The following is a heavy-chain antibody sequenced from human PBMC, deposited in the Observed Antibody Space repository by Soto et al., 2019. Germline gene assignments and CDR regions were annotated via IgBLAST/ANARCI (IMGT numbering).Heavy chain of an antibody. Sequence: EVQLVESGGGLVKPGGSLRLSCEASGFTFSNAWMSWVRQAPGKGLEWVGRIKTKKDGGTIDYAAPVKGRFTISRNDSNNTVYLQMNNLKTEDTAVYYCTTLFFIVDYSKNWGQGTLVTVSS. J-gene: IGHJ4*02. CDR1: GFTFSNAW. CDR3: TTLFFIVDYSKN. V-gene: IGHV3-15*01. CDR2: IKTKKDGGTI. D-gene: IGHD4-4*01.